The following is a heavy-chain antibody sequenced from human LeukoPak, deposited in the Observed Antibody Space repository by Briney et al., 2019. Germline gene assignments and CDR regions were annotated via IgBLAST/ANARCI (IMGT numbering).Heavy chain of an antibody. CDR3: AKFNRQYCSSTSCYGGFDY. Sequence: GGSLRLSCATSGFIFSNYAVNWVRQAPGKGLEWVSIISGSGDTTYYADSVKGRFTISRDNSKNTLYLQMNSLRAEDTAVYYCAKFNRQYCSSTSCYGGFDYWGQGTLVTVSS. J-gene: IGHJ4*02. CDR2: ISGSGDTT. CDR1: GFIFSNYA. D-gene: IGHD2-2*01. V-gene: IGHV3-23*01.